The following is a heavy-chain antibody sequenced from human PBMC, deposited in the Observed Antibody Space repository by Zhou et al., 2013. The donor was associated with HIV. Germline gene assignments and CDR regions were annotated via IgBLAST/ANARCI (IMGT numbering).Heavy chain of an antibody. CDR3: ARGKDLIRYSSGWVLAY. CDR2: INPSGGST. J-gene: IGHJ4*02. D-gene: IGHD6-19*01. Sequence: QVQLVQSGAEVKKPGASVKVSCKASGYTFTGYYMHWVRQAPGQGLEWMGIINPSGGSTSYAQKFQGRVTMTRDTSTSTVYMEMSRLRSDDTAVYYCARGKDLIRYSSGWVLAYWGQGTLVTVSS. CDR1: GYTFTGYY. V-gene: IGHV1-46*01.